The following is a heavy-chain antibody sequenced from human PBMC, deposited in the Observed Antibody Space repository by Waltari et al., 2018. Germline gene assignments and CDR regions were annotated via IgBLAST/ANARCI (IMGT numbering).Heavy chain of an antibody. CDR3: ARNMGFGELAPDD. Sequence: QVQLQQWGAGLLKPSETLSLTCAVYGGSFSGYYWSWIRQPPGKGLEWIGEINHGGSTNYNPSLKSRVTISVDTAKNQFSLKLSSVTAADTAVYYCARNMGFGELAPDDWGQGTLVTVSS. CDR1: GGSFSGYY. V-gene: IGHV4-34*01. D-gene: IGHD3-10*01. CDR2: INHGGST. J-gene: IGHJ4*02.